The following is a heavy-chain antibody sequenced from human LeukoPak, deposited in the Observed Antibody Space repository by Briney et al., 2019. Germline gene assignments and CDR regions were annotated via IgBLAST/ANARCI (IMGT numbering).Heavy chain of an antibody. V-gene: IGHV3-23*01. CDR1: GFTFSSYA. Sequence: GGSMRLSCAASGFTFSSYAMSWVRQAPGKGLEWVSAISGSGGSTYYADSVKGRFTISRDNSKNTLYLQMNSLRAEDTAVYYYAKDLRGMTTVTSGRDYWGQGTLVTVSS. J-gene: IGHJ4*02. CDR3: AKDLRGMTTVTSGRDY. CDR2: ISGSGGST. D-gene: IGHD4-11*01.